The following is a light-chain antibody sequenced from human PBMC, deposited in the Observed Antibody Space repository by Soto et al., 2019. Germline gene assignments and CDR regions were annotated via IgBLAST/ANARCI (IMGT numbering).Light chain of an antibody. J-gene: IGLJ1*01. CDR2: GNS. CDR3: QSYDNSMSGYV. V-gene: IGLV1-40*01. CDR1: SSNLGSDYD. Sequence: QSVLTQPPSVAGAPGQRVTISCTGSSSNLGSDYDVHWYQQVPGRAPKLLIYGNSHRPPGVPDRFSGSRSGTSASLAITGLQAADEADYYCQSYDNSMSGYVFGTGTKVTVL.